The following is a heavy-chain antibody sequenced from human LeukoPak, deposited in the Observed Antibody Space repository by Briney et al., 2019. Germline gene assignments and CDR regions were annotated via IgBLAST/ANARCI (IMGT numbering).Heavy chain of an antibody. Sequence: PGGSLRLSCAASGFTFSNYGMHWVRQAPGKGLEWVAVISYDGSNKYYADSVKGRFTISRDNSKNTLYLQMNSLRAEDTAVYYCARGVAIFIVGANHFDYWGQGTLVTVSS. CDR1: GFTFSNYG. D-gene: IGHD1-26*01. V-gene: IGHV3-30*03. CDR2: ISYDGSNK. CDR3: ARGVAIFIVGANHFDY. J-gene: IGHJ4*02.